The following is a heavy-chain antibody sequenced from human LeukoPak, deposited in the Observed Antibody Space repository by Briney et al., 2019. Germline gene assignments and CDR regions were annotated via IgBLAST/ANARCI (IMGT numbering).Heavy chain of an antibody. J-gene: IGHJ5*02. D-gene: IGHD2-2*02. CDR3: ASERQGYCSSTSCHTTDDWFDP. Sequence: GSSVKVSCKASGGTFSSYAISWVRQAPGQGLEWMGGIIPIFGTANYAQKFQGRVTITTDESTSTAYMELSSLRSEDTAVYYCASERQGYCSSTSCHTTDDWFDPWGQGTLVTVSS. V-gene: IGHV1-69*05. CDR2: IIPIFGTA. CDR1: GGTFSSYA.